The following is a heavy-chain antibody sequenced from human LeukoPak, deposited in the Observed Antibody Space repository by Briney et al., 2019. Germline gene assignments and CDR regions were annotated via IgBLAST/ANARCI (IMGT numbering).Heavy chain of an antibody. D-gene: IGHD6-13*01. Sequence: GGSLRLSCAASGFTLSSYWMSWVRQAPGKGLEWVANIKQDGSEKYYVDSAKGRFTISRDNAKNSLYLQMNSLRAEDTAVYYCARPGIAAAVRYWGQGTLVTVSS. V-gene: IGHV3-7*01. CDR3: ARPGIAAAVRY. CDR2: IKQDGSEK. J-gene: IGHJ4*02. CDR1: GFTLSSYW.